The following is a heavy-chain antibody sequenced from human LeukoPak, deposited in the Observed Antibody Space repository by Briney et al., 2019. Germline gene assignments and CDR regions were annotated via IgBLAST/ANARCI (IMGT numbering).Heavy chain of an antibody. CDR2: IYYSGYT. J-gene: IGHJ4*02. CDR1: GGSISSYY. Sequence: SETLSLTCTVSGGSISSYYWSWIRQPPGKGLEWIGFIYYSGYTSYNPSLKSRVTISVDTSKNQFSLNQTSVTAADTAVYYCARLGSGSYYDSRGQFDYWGQGTLVTVSS. D-gene: IGHD1-26*01. V-gene: IGHV4-59*01. CDR3: ARLGSGSYYDSRGQFDY.